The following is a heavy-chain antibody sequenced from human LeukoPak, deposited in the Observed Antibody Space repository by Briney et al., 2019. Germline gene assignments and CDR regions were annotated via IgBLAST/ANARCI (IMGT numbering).Heavy chain of an antibody. J-gene: IGHJ4*02. CDR3: AKVVVPGTHYFDY. CDR1: GFTFSAYG. Sequence: PGGSLRLSCSASGFTFSAYGMHWARQAPGKGLELVAVIPFDRSNQFYADYVKGRFTISRDNSKNTLFLHMSSLRPEDTAVYYCAKVVVPGTHYFDYWGKGTLVTVSS. V-gene: IGHV3-30*02. CDR2: IPFDRSNQ. D-gene: IGHD6-19*01.